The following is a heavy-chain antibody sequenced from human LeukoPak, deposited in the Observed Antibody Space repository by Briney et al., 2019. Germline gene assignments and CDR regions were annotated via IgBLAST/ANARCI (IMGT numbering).Heavy chain of an antibody. CDR3: AKGTLAAAGTRGDY. J-gene: IGHJ4*02. Sequence: GGSLRLSCAASGFTFSSYSMNWVRQAPGKGLEWVSSISSSGSYIYYADSVKGQFTISRDNAKNSLYLQMHSLRAEDTAVYYCAKGTLAAAGTRGDYWGQGTLVTVSS. CDR1: GFTFSSYS. V-gene: IGHV3-21*04. D-gene: IGHD6-13*01. CDR2: ISSSGSYI.